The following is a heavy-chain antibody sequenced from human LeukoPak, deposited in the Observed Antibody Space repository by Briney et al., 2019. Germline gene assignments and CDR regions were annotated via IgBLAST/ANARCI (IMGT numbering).Heavy chain of an antibody. CDR1: GGSISSRRYY. J-gene: IGHJ4*02. CDR3: ARHVGRAGDEPYFDY. Sequence: PSETLSLTCTVSGGSISSRRYYWGWIRQPPGQGLEWIGSIYNSGIMYYDPSLKSRVTISVDTSKNQFSLNLISVTAADTAVYYRARHVGRAGDEPYFDYWGQGALVTVSS. D-gene: IGHD4-17*01. V-gene: IGHV4-39*01. CDR2: IYNSGIM.